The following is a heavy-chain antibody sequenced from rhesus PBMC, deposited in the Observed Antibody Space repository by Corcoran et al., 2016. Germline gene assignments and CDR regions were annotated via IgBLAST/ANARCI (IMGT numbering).Heavy chain of an antibody. CDR2: IHGNSGNT. V-gene: IGHV4-76*01. Sequence: QVQLQESGPGVVKPSETLSLTCAVSGDSISSGYDWSWIRQSPGKGLEWIGYIHGNSGNTNYNPSLKNRVNISEDASKNQFSLKLISVTAADTAVYYCARDGYYYSGTYPLDYWGQGVLVTVSS. CDR1: GDSISSGYD. D-gene: IGHD3-16*01. CDR3: ARDGYYYSGTYPLDY. J-gene: IGHJ4*01.